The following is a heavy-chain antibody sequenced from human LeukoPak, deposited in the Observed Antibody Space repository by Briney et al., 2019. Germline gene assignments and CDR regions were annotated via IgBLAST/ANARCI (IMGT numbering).Heavy chain of an antibody. V-gene: IGHV3-21*04. CDR2: ISSSSSYI. CDR3: ARVASNYDFDY. CDR1: GFTFSSYS. J-gene: IGHJ4*02. Sequence: TGGSLRLSCAASGFTFSSYSMNWVRQAPGKGLEWVSSISSSSSYIYYADSVKGRFTISRDNAQNSLYLQMNSLRAEDTALYYCARVASNYDFDYWGQGTLVTVSS. D-gene: IGHD4-11*01.